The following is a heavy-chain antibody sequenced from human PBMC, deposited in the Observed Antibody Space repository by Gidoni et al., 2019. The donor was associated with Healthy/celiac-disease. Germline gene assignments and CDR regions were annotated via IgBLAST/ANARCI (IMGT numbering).Heavy chain of an antibody. V-gene: IGHV3-15*01. CDR3: TTVIGVFWFDP. J-gene: IGHJ5*02. CDR1: GFTFSNAW. D-gene: IGHD2-8*01. CDR2: IKSKTDGGTT. Sequence: EVQLVESGGGLVKHGGSLRLSCAASGFTFSNAWMSWVRQAPGKGLGWVGRIKSKTDGGTTDYAAPVKGRFTISRDDSKNTLYLQMNSLKTEDTAVYYCTTVIGVFWFDPWGQGTLVTVSS.